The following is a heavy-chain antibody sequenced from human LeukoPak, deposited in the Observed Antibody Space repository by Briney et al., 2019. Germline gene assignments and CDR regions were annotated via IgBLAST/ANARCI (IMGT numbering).Heavy chain of an antibody. J-gene: IGHJ5*02. CDR2: IYYSGST. CDR1: GGSISSYY. V-gene: IGHV4-59*01. D-gene: IGHD6-13*01. CDR3: AREGIAAAGKLIDNWFDP. Sequence: SETLSLTCTVSGGSISSYYWSWIRQPPGKGLEWIGYIYYSGSTNYNPSLKSRVTISVDTSKNQFSLKLSSVTAADTAVYYCAREGIAAAGKLIDNWFDPWGQGTLVTVSS.